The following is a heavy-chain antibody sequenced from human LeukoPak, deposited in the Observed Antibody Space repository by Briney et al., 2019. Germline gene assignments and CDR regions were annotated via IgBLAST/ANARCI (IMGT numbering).Heavy chain of an antibody. CDR3: AGATALFDAFDI. CDR1: GGTFSSYA. Sequence: SVKVSCKASGGTFSSYAISWVRQAPGQGLEWMGGIIPIFGTANYAQKFQGRVTITADESTSTAYMELSSLRSEDTAVYYCAGATALFDAFDIWGQGTMVTVSS. D-gene: IGHD4-17*01. V-gene: IGHV1-69*13. CDR2: IIPIFGTA. J-gene: IGHJ3*02.